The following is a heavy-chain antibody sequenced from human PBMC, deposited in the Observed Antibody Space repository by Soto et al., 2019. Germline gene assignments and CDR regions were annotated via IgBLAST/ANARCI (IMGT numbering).Heavy chain of an antibody. D-gene: IGHD3-10*01. CDR2: INHSGST. CDR1: GGSFSGYY. J-gene: IGHJ5*02. CDR3: ARGPSMGWFDP. Sequence: QVQLQQWGAGLLKPSETLSLTCAVYGGSFSGYYWSWIRQPPGKGLEWIGEINHSGSTNYNPSLTSRVPISADPSKNQFSLKLSSVTAADTAVYYCARGPSMGWFDPWGQGTLVTVSS. V-gene: IGHV4-34*01.